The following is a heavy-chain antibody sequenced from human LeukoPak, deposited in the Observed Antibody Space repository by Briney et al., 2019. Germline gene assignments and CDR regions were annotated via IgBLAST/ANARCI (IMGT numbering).Heavy chain of an antibody. CDR1: GGSISSSSYY. Sequence: ASETLSLTCTVSGGSISSSSYYWGWIRQPPGKGLEWIGSIYYSGSTYYNPSLKSRVTISVDTSKNQFSLKLSSVTAADTAVYYCARHGPSIVGASTFDYWGQGTLVTVSS. CDR3: ARHGPSIVGASTFDY. CDR2: IYYSGST. J-gene: IGHJ4*02. D-gene: IGHD1-26*01. V-gene: IGHV4-39*01.